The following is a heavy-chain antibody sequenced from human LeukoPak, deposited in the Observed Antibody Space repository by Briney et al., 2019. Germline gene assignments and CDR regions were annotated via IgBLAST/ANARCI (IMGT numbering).Heavy chain of an antibody. D-gene: IGHD6-19*01. CDR3: ARDQCGSSGCRYFEY. CDR1: VGSISTYY. CDR2: VYYSGST. Sequence: SETLSLTCTVSVGSISTYYWSWIRQPPGKGLEGIGYVYYSGSTNYNPSLKSRVTISVDTSKKQFSLKLRSVTAADTAMYYWARDQCGSSGCRYFEYWGQGTLVTVSS. J-gene: IGHJ4*02. V-gene: IGHV4-59*01.